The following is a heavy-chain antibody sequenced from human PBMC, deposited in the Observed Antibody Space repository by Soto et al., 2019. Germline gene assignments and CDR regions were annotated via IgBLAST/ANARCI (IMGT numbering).Heavy chain of an antibody. CDR2: IKSKTDGGTT. D-gene: IGHD5-18*01. Sequence: GGSLRLSCAASGFTFSNAWMSWVRQAPGKGLEWVGRIKSKTDGGTTDYAAPVKGRFTISRDDSKNTLYLQMNSLKTEDTAVYYCTTGYSYGLYCYYYGMDVCGQGTTVTVSS. CDR3: TTGYSYGLYCYYYGMDV. CDR1: GFTFSNAW. J-gene: IGHJ6*02. V-gene: IGHV3-15*01.